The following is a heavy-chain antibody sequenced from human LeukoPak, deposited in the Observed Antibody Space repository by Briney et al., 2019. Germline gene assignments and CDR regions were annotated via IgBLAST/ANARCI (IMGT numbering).Heavy chain of an antibody. Sequence: SLRLSCAASGFTFENSAMHWVRQAPGKGLEWVSGISWNSGDLIYADSVKGRFTISRDNAKNSLHLQMNSLRLEDMALYYCARRSGDRAFDIWGQGTMVTVSS. J-gene: IGHJ3*02. CDR1: GFTFENSA. V-gene: IGHV3-9*03. D-gene: IGHD3-10*01. CDR3: ARRSGDRAFDI. CDR2: ISWNSGDL.